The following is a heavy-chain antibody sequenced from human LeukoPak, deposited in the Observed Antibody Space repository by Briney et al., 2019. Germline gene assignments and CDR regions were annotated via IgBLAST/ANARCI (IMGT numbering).Heavy chain of an antibody. CDR1: GFTFISYG. J-gene: IGHJ4*01. D-gene: IGHD2-21*02. CDR2: INTDGSST. V-gene: IGHV3-74*01. Sequence: GGSLRLSCAASGFTFISYGMQWVRQAPGRGLVWVSRINTDGSSTSYADSVKGRFTISRDNAKNTLYLQMNSLRAEDTAVYYCARELPREVTLNYWGQGTLVTVSS. CDR3: ARELPREVTLNY.